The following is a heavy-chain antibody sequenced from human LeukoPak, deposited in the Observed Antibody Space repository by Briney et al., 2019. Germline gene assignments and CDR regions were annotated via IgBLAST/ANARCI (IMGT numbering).Heavy chain of an antibody. CDR3: ARGDSGWYLGLGFDY. J-gene: IGHJ4*02. CDR1: GGSIDTRSYS. Sequence: SETLSLTCSVSGGSIDTRSYSWGWVRQPPGRGLECIGSVHNSGRTYYNPSLKSRVIISMDTSKNQFSLNLRSVTAADTAVYYCARGDSGWYLGLGFDYWGQGTLVTVSS. V-gene: IGHV4-39*01. CDR2: VHNSGRT. D-gene: IGHD6-19*01.